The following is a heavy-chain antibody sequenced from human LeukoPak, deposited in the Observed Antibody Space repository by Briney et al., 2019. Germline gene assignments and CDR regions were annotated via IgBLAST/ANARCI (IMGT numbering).Heavy chain of an antibody. D-gene: IGHD3-3*01. V-gene: IGHV3-23*01. J-gene: IGHJ4*02. CDR3: ARDERLLSFLK. CDR2: ISGSGGST. CDR1: GFTFSSYA. Sequence: GGSLRLSCAASGFTFSSYAMSWVRQAPGKGQEWVSAISGSGGSTYYADSVKGRFTISRDNSKNTLYLQMNSLRAEDTAIYYCARDERLLSFLKWGQGTLVTVSS.